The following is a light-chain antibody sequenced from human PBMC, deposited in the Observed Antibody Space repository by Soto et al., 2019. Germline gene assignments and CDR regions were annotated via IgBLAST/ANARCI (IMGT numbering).Light chain of an antibody. V-gene: IGLV2-14*01. Sequence: QSVLTQPASVSGSPGQSITISCTGTSRDVGAYDYVSWYQQHPGKVPKLTIYEVSNRPSGISDRFSGSKSGNTASLTISGLQAEDEADYYCSSYTSSSNYVFGTGTKVTVL. CDR2: EVS. CDR1: SRDVGAYDY. CDR3: SSYTSSSNYV. J-gene: IGLJ1*01.